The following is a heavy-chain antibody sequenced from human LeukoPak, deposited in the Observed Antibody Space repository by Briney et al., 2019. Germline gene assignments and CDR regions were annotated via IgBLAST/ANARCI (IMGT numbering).Heavy chain of an antibody. D-gene: IGHD3-10*01. Sequence: ASVKVSCKASGYTFTGYYMHWVRQAPGQGLEWMGRINPNSGGTSYAQKFQGRVTMTRDTSISTAYMELSRLRSDDTAVYYCARDPVVRGSNWFDPWGQGTLVTVSS. CDR3: ARDPVVRGSNWFDP. CDR1: GYTFTGYY. J-gene: IGHJ5*02. CDR2: INPNSGGT. V-gene: IGHV1-2*06.